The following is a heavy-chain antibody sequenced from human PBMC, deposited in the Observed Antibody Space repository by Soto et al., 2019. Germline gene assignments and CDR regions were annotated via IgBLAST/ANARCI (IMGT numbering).Heavy chain of an antibody. CDR2: ISYSGST. V-gene: IGHV4-59*01. Sequence: PSETLSLTCTVSGGSISSYYWSWIRQPPGKGLEWIGYISYSGSTNYNPSLKSRVTISVDTSKNQFALKLSSVTAADTAVYYCVKDSERSRDGMDVWGQGTTVTVSS. J-gene: IGHJ6*02. CDR3: VKDSERSRDGMDV. CDR1: GGSISSYY. D-gene: IGHD6-19*01.